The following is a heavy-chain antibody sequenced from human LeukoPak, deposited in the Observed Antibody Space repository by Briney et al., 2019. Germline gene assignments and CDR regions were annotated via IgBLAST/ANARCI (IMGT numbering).Heavy chain of an antibody. CDR1: GFTFSSYW. Sequence: PGGSLRLSCAASGFTFSSYWMSWVRQAPGKGLEWVANIKQDGSEKYYADSVKGRFTISRDNAKNSLYLQMNSLRAEDTAVYYCARDNAARSFSWFDPWGQGTLVTVSS. CDR3: ARDNAARSFSWFDP. CDR2: IKQDGSEK. J-gene: IGHJ5*02. D-gene: IGHD6-6*01. V-gene: IGHV3-7*01.